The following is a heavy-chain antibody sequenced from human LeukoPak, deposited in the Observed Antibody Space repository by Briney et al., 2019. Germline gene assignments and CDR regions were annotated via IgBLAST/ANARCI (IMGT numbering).Heavy chain of an antibody. CDR1: GGSISSGGYY. CDR3: ARADVTYGSGSYYLLY. CDR2: IYYSGST. D-gene: IGHD3-10*01. V-gene: IGHV4-31*03. J-gene: IGHJ4*02. Sequence: SQTLSLTCTVSGGSISSGGYYWSWIRQHPGKGLEWIGYIYYSGSTYYNPSLMSRVTISVDTSKNQFSLKLSSVTAADTAVYYCARADVTYGSGSYYLLYWGQGTLVTVSS.